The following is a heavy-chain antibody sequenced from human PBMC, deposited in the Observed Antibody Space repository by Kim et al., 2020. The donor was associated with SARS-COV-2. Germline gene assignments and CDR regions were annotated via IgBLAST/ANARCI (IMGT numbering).Heavy chain of an antibody. V-gene: IGHV3-7*03. J-gene: IGHJ4*02. Sequence: KYYVDSVKGRFTISRDNAKNSLYLQMNSLRAEDTAVYYCARTHSGYDPDYWGQGTLVTVSS. D-gene: IGHD5-12*01. CDR2: K. CDR3: ARTHSGYDPDY.